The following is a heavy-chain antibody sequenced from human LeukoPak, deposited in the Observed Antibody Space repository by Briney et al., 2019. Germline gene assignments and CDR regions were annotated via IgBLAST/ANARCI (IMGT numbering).Heavy chain of an antibody. J-gene: IGHJ4*02. CDR2: ISAYNGNT. CDR3: ARSYYYDSSGYYPPDY. CDR1: GYTFTNYG. D-gene: IGHD3-22*01. V-gene: IGHV1-18*01. Sequence: ASVKVSCLASGYTFTNYGISWVRQAPGQGLEWMGWISAYNGNTNYAQRLQGRVTMTTGTSTSTAYMELRSLRSDDTAVYYCARSYYYDSSGYYPPDYWGQGTLVTVSS.